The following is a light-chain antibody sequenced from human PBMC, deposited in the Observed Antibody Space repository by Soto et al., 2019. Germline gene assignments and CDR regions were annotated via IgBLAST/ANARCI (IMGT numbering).Light chain of an antibody. Sequence: DIQMTQSPSSLSASVGDRVTITCRASQSISSYLNWYQQKPGKAPKLLIYAASSLQSGVPSMFSGSGAATDFTLTISSLQPEDFATYYGQQSDSTPLTSGGGIMGDI. V-gene: IGKV1-39*01. J-gene: IGKJ4*01. CDR2: AAS. CDR1: QSISSY. CDR3: QQSDSTPLT.